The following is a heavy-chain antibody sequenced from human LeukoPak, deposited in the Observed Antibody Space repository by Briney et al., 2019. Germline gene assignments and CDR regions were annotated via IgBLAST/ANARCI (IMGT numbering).Heavy chain of an antibody. V-gene: IGHV3-21*01. J-gene: IGHJ4*02. CDR2: ISSSSSYI. D-gene: IGHD5-12*01. CDR1: EFPLIAYT. Sequence: GGPLSSSCEPPEFPLIAYTLTWFAQAPGKGLKWSSSISSSSSYIYYADSVKGRFTISRDNAKNSLYLQMNSLRAEGTAVYYCGVDIVATRVFDYWGQGTLVTVSS. CDR3: GVDIVATRVFDY.